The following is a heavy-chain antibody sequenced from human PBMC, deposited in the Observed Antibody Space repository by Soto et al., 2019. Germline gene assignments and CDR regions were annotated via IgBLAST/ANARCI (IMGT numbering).Heavy chain of an antibody. CDR1: GASIISFY. J-gene: IGHJ6*02. CDR2: IYNIGST. V-gene: IGHV4-59*01. CDR3: AREGYSSACLDV. Sequence: LSLTCSVSGASIISFYWSWIRQPPGKGLEWMGYIYNIGSTKYNPSLKSRVTISVDTSKNQFSLKLNSVTAADTAVYYCAREGYSSACLDVWGQGTTVTVSS. D-gene: IGHD6-6*01.